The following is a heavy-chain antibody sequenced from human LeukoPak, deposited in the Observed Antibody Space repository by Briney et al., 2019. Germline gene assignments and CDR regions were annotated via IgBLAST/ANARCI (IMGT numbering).Heavy chain of an antibody. D-gene: IGHD2-15*01. J-gene: IGHJ4*02. V-gene: IGHV3-7*01. CDR2: IRQDGSDK. CDR1: GFTFSSNW. CDR3: ARDRDCGDGGCYPHFDY. Sequence: GGSLRLSCAASGFTFSSNWMSWVRQAPGKGLEWVANIRQDGSDKYYMDSVKGRFTISRDNATNSLSLQMNSLRVEDTAVYYCARDRDCGDGGCYPHFDYWGQGVRVTVSS.